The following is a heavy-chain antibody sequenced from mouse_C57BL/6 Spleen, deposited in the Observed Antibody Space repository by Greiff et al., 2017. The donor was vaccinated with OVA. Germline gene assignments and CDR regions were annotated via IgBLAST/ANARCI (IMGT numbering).Heavy chain of an antibody. V-gene: IGHV5-6*01. J-gene: IGHJ2*01. CDR1: GFTFSSYG. CDR2: ISSGGSYT. Sequence: EVKLVESGGDLVKPGGSLKLSCAASGFTFSSYGMSWVRQTPDKRLEWVATISSGGSYTYYPDSVKGRFTISRDNAKNTLYLQMSSLKSEDTAMYYCARDPNWDWDYFDYWGQGTTLTVSS. CDR3: ARDPNWDWDYFDY. D-gene: IGHD4-1*02.